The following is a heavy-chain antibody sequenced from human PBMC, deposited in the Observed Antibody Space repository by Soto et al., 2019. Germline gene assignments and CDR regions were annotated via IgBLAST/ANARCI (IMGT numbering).Heavy chain of an antibody. V-gene: IGHV3-15*07. Sequence: GGSLRLSCAASGVTVSNAWMNSVRQATGKGLEWVGRIKSKTDGGTTDYAAPVKGRFTISRDDSKNTLYLQMNSLKTEDTAVYYCTTDSGYDLGPLDYWGQGTLVTVSS. CDR1: GVTVSNAW. CDR2: IKSKTDGGTT. D-gene: IGHD5-12*01. J-gene: IGHJ4*02. CDR3: TTDSGYDLGPLDY.